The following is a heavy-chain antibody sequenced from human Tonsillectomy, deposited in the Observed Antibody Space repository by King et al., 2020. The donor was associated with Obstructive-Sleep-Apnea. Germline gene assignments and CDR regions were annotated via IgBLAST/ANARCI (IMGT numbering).Heavy chain of an antibody. J-gene: IGHJ4*02. CDR1: GFTFSRYW. Sequence: VQLVESGGGLVQPGGSLRLSCAASGFTFSRYWMSWVRQAPGKGLEWVANIKQEGSETYYVHSVKGRFTISRDNAKKSLYLQMNSLRAEDTAVYYCARVPQYYFDYWGQGTLVTVSS. V-gene: IGHV3-7*01. CDR3: ARVPQYYFDY. CDR2: IKQEGSET.